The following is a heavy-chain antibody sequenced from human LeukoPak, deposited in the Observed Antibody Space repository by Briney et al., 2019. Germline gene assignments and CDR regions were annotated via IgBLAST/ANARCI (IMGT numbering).Heavy chain of an antibody. CDR1: GGSINNGGSY. D-gene: IGHD3-10*01. CDR3: ARDEWGSGHHDY. J-gene: IGHJ4*02. CDR2: SYHTGTT. V-gene: IGHV4-31*03. Sequence: SETLSLTCTVSGGSINNGGSYWSWIRQHPGRGLEWIAYSYHTGTTYYNPSLKSRITTSVDTSKNQFSLNLSSVTAADTAVYYCARDEWGSGHHDYWGQGTLVTVSS.